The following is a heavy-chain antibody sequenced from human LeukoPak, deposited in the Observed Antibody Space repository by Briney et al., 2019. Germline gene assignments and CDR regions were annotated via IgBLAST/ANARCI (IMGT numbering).Heavy chain of an antibody. CDR1: GFTFSSYA. CDR3: AKDRISRYCSSTSCRRPKDAFDI. Sequence: GGSLRLSCAASGFTFSSYAMSWVRQAPGKGLEWVSAISGSGGSTYYADSVKGRFTISRDNSKNTLYLQMNSLRAEDTAVYCCAKDRISRYCSSTSCRRPKDAFDIWGQGTMVTVSS. CDR2: ISGSGGST. J-gene: IGHJ3*02. V-gene: IGHV3-23*01. D-gene: IGHD2-2*01.